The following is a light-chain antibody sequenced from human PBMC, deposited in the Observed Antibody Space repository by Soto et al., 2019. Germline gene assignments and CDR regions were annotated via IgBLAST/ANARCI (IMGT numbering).Light chain of an antibody. J-gene: IGKJ4*01. Sequence: DIQMTQFPSALSASVGDRVTITCRASQNVNNWLAWYQHKPGKAPQLLIYDASVLETGVPSRFSGSGSGTEFTLAISGLQSDDFATYYCQEYNSGLTFGGGTKVEIK. CDR1: QNVNNW. V-gene: IGKV1-5*01. CDR2: DAS. CDR3: QEYNSGLT.